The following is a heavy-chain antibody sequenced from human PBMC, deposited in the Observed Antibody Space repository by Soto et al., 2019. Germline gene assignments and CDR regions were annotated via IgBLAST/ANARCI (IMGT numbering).Heavy chain of an antibody. V-gene: IGHV4-59*01. CDR3: ARGYCSSTICYIWDNWFDP. CDR2: IYYSGRT. D-gene: IGHD2-2*02. CDR1: GGSISSYY. J-gene: IGHJ5*02. Sequence: QVQLQESGPGLVKPSETLSLTCTVSGGSISSYYWSWIRQPPGKGLEWIGYIYYSGRTNYNPSLKSRVTISVDTSKTQVSLKLSSVTAADTAVYYCARGYCSSTICYIWDNWFDPWGQGTLVTVSS.